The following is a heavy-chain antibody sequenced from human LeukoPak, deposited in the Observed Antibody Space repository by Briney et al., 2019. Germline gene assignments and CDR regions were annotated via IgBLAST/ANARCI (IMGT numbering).Heavy chain of an antibody. J-gene: IGHJ4*02. D-gene: IGHD4/OR15-4a*01. Sequence: GGSLRLSCVASGFTFSTYTFNWVRQAPGKGLEWLSYISSGGLTIFYADSVKGRFTISRDNTKNSIFLDMTNLRAEDTAVYYCARDFDYGDYIDFWGQGTLVPVSP. CDR3: ARDFDYGDYIDF. CDR2: ISSGGLTI. V-gene: IGHV3-48*04. CDR1: GFTFSTYT.